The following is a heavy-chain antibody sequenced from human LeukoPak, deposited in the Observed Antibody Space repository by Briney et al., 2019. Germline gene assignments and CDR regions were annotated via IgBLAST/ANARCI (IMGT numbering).Heavy chain of an antibody. Sequence: SETLSLTCTVSSGSISTSNYYWGWVRQPPGKGLKWIGSISHSGSTYYNPSLKSRVTISVDTSKNQFSLKLSSLTAADTAVYYCARLRRSRLAEFDYWGQGTLVTVSS. CDR3: ARLRRSRLAEFDY. CDR1: SGSISTSNYY. D-gene: IGHD3-3*02. J-gene: IGHJ4*02. V-gene: IGHV4-39*07. CDR2: ISHSGST.